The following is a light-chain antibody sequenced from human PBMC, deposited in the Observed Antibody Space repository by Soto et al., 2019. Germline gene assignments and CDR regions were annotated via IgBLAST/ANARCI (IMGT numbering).Light chain of an antibody. J-gene: IGKJ3*01. CDR2: GAS. CDR3: QLYGRSQCP. CDR1: QSVSSNN. Sequence: EIVLTQSPGTLSLSPGERATLSCRASQSVSSNNLAWYQQRPGQAPRVVIYGASTRATGIPERFSGSGSETDFTLTISRLEPEDFAVYYCQLYGRSQCPFGPWTKVDIX. V-gene: IGKV3-20*01.